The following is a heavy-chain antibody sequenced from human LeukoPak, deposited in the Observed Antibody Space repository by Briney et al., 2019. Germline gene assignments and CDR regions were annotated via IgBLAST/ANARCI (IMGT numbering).Heavy chain of an antibody. J-gene: IGHJ6*03. CDR3: AKDLRLQQYYMDV. D-gene: IGHD4-11*01. Sequence: GGSLRLSCAASGFTFSSYGMHWVRQAPGKGLEWVAFIRYDGSNKYYADSVKGRFTISRDNSKNTLYLQMNSLRAEDTAVYYCAKDLRLQQYYMDVWGKGTTVTVSS. CDR1: GFTFSSYG. CDR2: IRYDGSNK. V-gene: IGHV3-30*02.